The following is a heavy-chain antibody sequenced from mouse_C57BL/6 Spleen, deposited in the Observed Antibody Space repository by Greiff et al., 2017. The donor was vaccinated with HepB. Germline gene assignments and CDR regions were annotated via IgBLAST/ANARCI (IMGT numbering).Heavy chain of an antibody. V-gene: IGHV1-74*01. CDR2: IHPSDSDT. J-gene: IGHJ4*01. D-gene: IGHD4-1*01. CDR1: GYTFTSYW. CDR3: ASDWDVGYYAMDY. Sequence: VKLQQPGAELVKPGASVKVSCKASGYTFTSYWMHWVKQRPGQGLEWIGRIHPSDSDTNYNQKFKGQATLTVDKSSSTAYMQLSSLTSEDSAVYYCASDWDVGYYAMDYWGQGTSVTVSS.